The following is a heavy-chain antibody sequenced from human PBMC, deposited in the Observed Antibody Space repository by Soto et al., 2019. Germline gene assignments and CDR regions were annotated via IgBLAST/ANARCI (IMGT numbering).Heavy chain of an antibody. D-gene: IGHD5-18*01. CDR3: ARTEDGYNTNFEY. CDR2: IFYTGKT. V-gene: IGHV4-30-4*01. CDR1: GGSISSGDYY. Sequence: SETLSLTCSVSGGSISSGDYYWNWIRQSPGKGLEWIGSIFYTGKTHYNPSLRSRLTISVDASKNEFSLRLSSVTAADTALYYCARTEDGYNTNFEYWGQGALVTVSS. J-gene: IGHJ4*02.